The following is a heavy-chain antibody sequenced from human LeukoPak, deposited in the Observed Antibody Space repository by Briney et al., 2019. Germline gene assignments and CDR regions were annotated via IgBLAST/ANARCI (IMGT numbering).Heavy chain of an antibody. V-gene: IGHV1-69*13. CDR3: ARGRVRGLNYYYMDV. CDR2: IIPIFGTA. CDR1: GGTFSSYA. D-gene: IGHD3-10*01. J-gene: IGHJ6*03. Sequence: SVKVSCKASGGTFSSYAISWVRQAPGQGLEWMGGIIPIFGTANYAQKFQGRVTITADESTSTAYMELSSLRSEDTAVYYCARGRVRGLNYYYMDVWGKGTTVTISS.